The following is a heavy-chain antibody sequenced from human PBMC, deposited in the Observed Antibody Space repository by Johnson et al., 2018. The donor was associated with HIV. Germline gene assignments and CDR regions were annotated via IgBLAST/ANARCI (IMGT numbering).Heavy chain of an antibody. V-gene: IGHV3-30*14. CDR3: AKGDCSGGSCYSFTDAFDI. D-gene: IGHD2-15*01. Sequence: QVQLVESGGGVVQPGRSLRLSCAASGFTFSSYAMHWVRQAPGKGLEWVALISYDGSNEYYGDSVKGRFTISRDNSKNTLYLQMNSLRAEDTAVYYCAKGDCSGGSCYSFTDAFDIWGQGTMVTVSS. CDR1: GFTFSSYA. J-gene: IGHJ3*02. CDR2: ISYDGSNE.